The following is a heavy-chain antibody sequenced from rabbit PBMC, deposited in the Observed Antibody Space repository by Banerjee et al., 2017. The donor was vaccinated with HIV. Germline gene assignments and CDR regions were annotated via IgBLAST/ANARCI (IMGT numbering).Heavy chain of an antibody. V-gene: IGHV1S40*01. CDR1: GVVYISGYW. CDR3: ARDLVAVIGWNFNL. CDR2: IYAADSGDT. J-gene: IGHJ4*01. Sequence: QSLEESGGGRVKHGESLKNTCKPSGVVYISGYWICWVRQAPGKGLEWIACIYAADSGDTDCANWATGRFTISKTSSTTVTLQMTSLTAADTATYFCARDLVAVIGWNFNLWGPGTLVTVS. D-gene: IGHD1-1*01.